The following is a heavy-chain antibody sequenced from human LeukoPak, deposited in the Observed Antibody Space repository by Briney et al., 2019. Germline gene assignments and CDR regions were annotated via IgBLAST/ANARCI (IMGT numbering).Heavy chain of an antibody. CDR3: ARESSSRRFVFDI. D-gene: IGHD6-13*01. CDR2: SSSDGGEQ. V-gene: IGHV3-30*15. Sequence: GGSLRLSCAASGFTFRGNLLHWVRQAPGKGLEWVAGSSSDGGEQYYADSVKGRFTFSRDNSKSTLVLQMSSLRPDDTAVYYCARESSSRRFVFDIWGQGTVVTVSS. J-gene: IGHJ3*02. CDR1: GFTFRGNL.